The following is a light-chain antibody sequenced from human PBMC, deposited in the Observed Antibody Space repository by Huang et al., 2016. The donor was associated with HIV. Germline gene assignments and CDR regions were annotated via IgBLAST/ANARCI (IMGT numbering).Light chain of an antibody. CDR3: QKYNCAVFT. Sequence: IEMTQSPSYLSASVRDRVTITCRERQGIGSYLAWYQQKPVKVPNLLIFGASTLQAGVPRRFSGSEFETDFTLTISTLQPEDVATYCCQKYNCAVFTFGPGTKVDIK. J-gene: IGKJ3*01. V-gene: IGKV1-27*01. CDR2: GAS. CDR1: QGIGSY.